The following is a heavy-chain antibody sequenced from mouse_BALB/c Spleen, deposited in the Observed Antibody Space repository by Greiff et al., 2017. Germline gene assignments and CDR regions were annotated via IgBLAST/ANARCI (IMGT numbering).Heavy chain of an antibody. Sequence: EVKLVESGPGLVKPSQSLSLTCSVTGYSITSGYYWNWIRQFPGNKLEWMGYISYDGSNNYNPSLKNRISITRDTSKNQFFLKLNSVTTEDTATYYCARVGAYYRDAMDYWGQGTSVTVSS. CDR3: ARVGAYYRDAMDY. V-gene: IGHV3-6*02. J-gene: IGHJ4*01. D-gene: IGHD2-14*01. CDR2: ISYDGSN. CDR1: GYSITSGYY.